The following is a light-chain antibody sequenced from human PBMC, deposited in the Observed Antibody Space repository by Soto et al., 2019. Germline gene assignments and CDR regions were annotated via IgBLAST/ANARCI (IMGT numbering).Light chain of an antibody. CDR3: AAWDASLNGYV. CDR2: SND. Sequence: QSVLTQPPSASVTPGQRVTISCSGSSSNIGSNSVNWYQQLPGTAPKLLIYSNDRRPSGVPDRFSGSKSGTSASLAISGLHSEDEADYYCAAWDASLNGYVFGTGTKATV. J-gene: IGLJ1*01. CDR1: SSNIGSNS. V-gene: IGLV1-44*01.